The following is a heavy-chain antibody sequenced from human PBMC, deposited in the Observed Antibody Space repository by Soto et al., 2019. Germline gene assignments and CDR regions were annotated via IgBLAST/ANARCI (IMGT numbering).Heavy chain of an antibody. Sequence: GGSLRLSCAASGFTFSNYGMHWVRQAPGKGLEWVAVIWYDGSNKYYADSVKGRFTISRDNSKNTLYLQMNSLRAKDTAVYYCARDEPNYGDYDYWGQGTLVTVSS. CDR2: IWYDGSNK. CDR1: GFTFSNYG. J-gene: IGHJ4*02. D-gene: IGHD4-17*01. V-gene: IGHV3-33*01. CDR3: ARDEPNYGDYDY.